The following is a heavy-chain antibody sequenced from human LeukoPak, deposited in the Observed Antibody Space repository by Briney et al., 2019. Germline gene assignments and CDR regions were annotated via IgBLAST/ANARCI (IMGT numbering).Heavy chain of an antibody. CDR2: IIPIFGTA. CDR1: GGTFSSYA. Sequence: SVKVSCKASGGTFSSYAISWVRQAPGQGLEWMGGIIPIFGTANYAQKFQGRVTITADESTSTAYMELSRLRSDDTAVYYCARGGSGSYHPADYWGQGTLVTVSS. CDR3: ARGGSGSYHPADY. J-gene: IGHJ4*02. D-gene: IGHD3-10*01. V-gene: IGHV1-69*01.